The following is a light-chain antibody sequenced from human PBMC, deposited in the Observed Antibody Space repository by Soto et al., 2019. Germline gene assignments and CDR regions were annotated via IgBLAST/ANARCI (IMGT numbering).Light chain of an antibody. J-gene: IGLJ2*01. CDR3: SSYAGSNNFVV. CDR1: SSDVGGYNY. Sequence: QSALTQPPSASGSPGQSVTISCTGTSSDVGGYNYVSWYQQHPGKAPKLMIYEVSKRPTGVPDRFSGSKSDKTASLTVSGLQAEDEADYYCSSYAGSNNFVVFGGGTKLTVL. CDR2: EVS. V-gene: IGLV2-8*01.